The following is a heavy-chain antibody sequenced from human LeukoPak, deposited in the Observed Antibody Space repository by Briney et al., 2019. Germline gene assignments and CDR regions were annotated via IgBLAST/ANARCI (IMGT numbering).Heavy chain of an antibody. V-gene: IGHV3-30*03. CDR2: ISYDGSNK. CDR3: ARSGSGWYPPYFFDY. J-gene: IGHJ4*02. Sequence: GRSLRLSCAASGFTFSSYGMHWVRQAPGKGLEWVAVISYDGSNKYYTDSVKGRFTISRDNSKNTLYLQMNSLRAEDTAVYYCARSGSGWYPPYFFDYWGQGTLVTVSS. D-gene: IGHD6-19*01. CDR1: GFTFSSYG.